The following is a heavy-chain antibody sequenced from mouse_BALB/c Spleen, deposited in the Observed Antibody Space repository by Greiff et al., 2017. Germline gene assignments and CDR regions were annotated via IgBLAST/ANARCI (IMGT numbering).Heavy chain of an antibody. CDR3: ARPDLRYGGAMDY. CDR2: INPSNGRT. Sequence: QVQLQQSGAELVKPGASVKLSCKASGYTFTSYWMHWVKQRPGQGLEWIGEINPSNGRTNYNEKFKSKATLTVDKSSSTAYMQLSSLTSEDSAVYYCARPDLRYGGAMDYWGQGTSVTVSS. CDR1: GYTFTSYW. J-gene: IGHJ4*01. D-gene: IGHD1-1*01. V-gene: IGHV1S81*02.